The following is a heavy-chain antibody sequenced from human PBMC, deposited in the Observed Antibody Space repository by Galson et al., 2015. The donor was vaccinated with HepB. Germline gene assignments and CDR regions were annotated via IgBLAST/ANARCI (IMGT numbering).Heavy chain of an antibody. CDR1: GFTFSSYW. Sequence: LRLSCAASGFTFSSYWMSWVRQAPGKGLEWVANIKQDGSETYYVDSVKGRFTISRDNAQNSLYLQMNSLRAEDTALYYCARDLLAVTAGGIPLYWGQGTLVTVSS. CDR3: ARDLLAVTAGGIPLY. V-gene: IGHV3-7*01. CDR2: IKQDGSET. D-gene: IGHD2-21*02. J-gene: IGHJ4*02.